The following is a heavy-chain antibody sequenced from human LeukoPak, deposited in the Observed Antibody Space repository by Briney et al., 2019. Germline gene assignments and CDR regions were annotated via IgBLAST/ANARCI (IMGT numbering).Heavy chain of an antibody. CDR1: GGSFSGYY. CDR2: INHSGST. V-gene: IGHV4-34*01. J-gene: IGHJ5*02. Sequence: SETLSLTCAVYGGSFSGYYWSWIRQPPGKGLEWIGEINHSGSTNYNPSLKSRVTISVDTSKNQFSLKLSSVTAADTAVYYCARAVYSAGEMNWFDPWGQGTLVTVSS. D-gene: IGHD3-10*01. CDR3: ARAVYSAGEMNWFDP.